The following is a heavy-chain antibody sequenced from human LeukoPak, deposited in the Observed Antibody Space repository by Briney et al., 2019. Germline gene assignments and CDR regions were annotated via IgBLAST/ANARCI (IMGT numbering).Heavy chain of an antibody. Sequence: MSSETLSLTCAVYGGSFSGYYWSWIRQPPGKGLEWIGEIKHSGSTNYNPSLKSRVTISVDTSKNQFSLKLSSVTAADTAVYYCAGSSGWKLDYWGQGTLVTVSS. D-gene: IGHD6-19*01. J-gene: IGHJ4*02. V-gene: IGHV4-34*01. CDR1: GGSFSGYY. CDR2: IKHSGST. CDR3: AGSSGWKLDY.